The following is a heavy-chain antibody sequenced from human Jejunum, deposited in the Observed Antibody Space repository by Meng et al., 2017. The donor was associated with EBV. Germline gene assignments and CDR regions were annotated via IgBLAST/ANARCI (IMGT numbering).Heavy chain of an antibody. D-gene: IGHD1-1*01. Sequence: QVPLQPSGPGPVKPSQTLSLTCASSGDSVSSNSAAWNWIRQSPSRGLEWLGRTYYRSKWYNDYAQSVKSRLTINPDTSKNQFSLQLNSVTPEDTAVYFCARETTGGYYFDYWGQGTLVTVSS. CDR1: GDSVSSNSAA. J-gene: IGHJ4*02. CDR2: TYYRSKWYN. CDR3: ARETTGGYYFDY. V-gene: IGHV6-1*01.